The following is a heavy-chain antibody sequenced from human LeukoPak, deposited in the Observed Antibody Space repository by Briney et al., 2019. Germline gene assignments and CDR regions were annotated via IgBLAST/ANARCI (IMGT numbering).Heavy chain of an antibody. Sequence: PSETLSLTCTVSGGSISSSSYYWGWIRQPPGKGLEWIGYIYYTGSTNYNPSLKSRVTISVDTSKNQFSLKLSSVTAADTAVYYCARRPGGYWYFDLWGRGTLVTVSS. CDR3: ARRPGGYWYFDL. D-gene: IGHD3-16*01. CDR1: GGSISSSSYY. V-gene: IGHV4-61*05. J-gene: IGHJ2*01. CDR2: IYYTGST.